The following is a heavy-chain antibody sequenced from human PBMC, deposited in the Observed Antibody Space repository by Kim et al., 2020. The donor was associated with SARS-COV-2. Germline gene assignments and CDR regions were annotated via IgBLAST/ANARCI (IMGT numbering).Heavy chain of an antibody. V-gene: IGHV3-30-3*01. D-gene: IGHD3-22*01. CDR1: GFTFSSYA. Sequence: GGSLRLSCAASGFTFSSYAMHWVRQAPGKGLEWVAVISYDGSNKYYADSVKGRFTISRDNSKNTLYLQMNSLRAEDTAVYYCARARPRITMIVAVTRNVYDVFDIWGKGTMVTVSS. J-gene: IGHJ3*02. CDR2: ISYDGSNK. CDR3: ARARPRITMIVAVTRNVYDVFDI.